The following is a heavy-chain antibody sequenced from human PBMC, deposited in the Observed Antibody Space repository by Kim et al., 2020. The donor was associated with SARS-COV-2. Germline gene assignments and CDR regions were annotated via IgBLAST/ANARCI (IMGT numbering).Heavy chain of an antibody. D-gene: IGHD3-16*01. Sequence: KFYADSVTGPFTISGDNSKNPLYLQRNRLRAEDTAVYYCAKDLPLDDGGGVWGQGTTVTVSS. V-gene: IGHV3-33*06. J-gene: IGHJ6*02. CDR2: K. CDR3: AKDLPLDDGGGV.